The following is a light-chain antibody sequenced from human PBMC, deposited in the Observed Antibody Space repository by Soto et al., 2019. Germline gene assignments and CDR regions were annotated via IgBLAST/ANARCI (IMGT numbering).Light chain of an antibody. CDR1: ESLSSS. V-gene: IGKV3-15*01. J-gene: IGKJ5*01. Sequence: TQSPGTLSLSPGERATLSCRASESLSSSFLAWYQQKPGQAPRLVIYAASTRATGVPDRFSGSVSGTEFTLTISSLQSEDFAVYYCQQYNEWPPFTFGQGTRLEIK. CDR3: QQYNEWPPFT. CDR2: AAS.